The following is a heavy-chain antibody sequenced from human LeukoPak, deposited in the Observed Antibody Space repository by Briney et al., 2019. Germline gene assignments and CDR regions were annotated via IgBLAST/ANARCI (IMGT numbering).Heavy chain of an antibody. D-gene: IGHD1-26*01. J-gene: IGHJ6*02. Sequence: SETLSLTCTVSGGSTSSYYWSWIRQPPGKGLEWIGYIYYSGSTNYNPSLKSRVTISVDTSKNQFSLKLSSVTAADTAVYYCARDSGSYSLYGMDVWGQGTTVTVSS. V-gene: IGHV4-59*01. CDR3: ARDSGSYSLYGMDV. CDR2: IYYSGST. CDR1: GGSTSSYY.